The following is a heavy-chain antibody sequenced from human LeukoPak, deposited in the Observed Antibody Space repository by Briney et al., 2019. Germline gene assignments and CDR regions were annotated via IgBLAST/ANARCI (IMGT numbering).Heavy chain of an antibody. CDR2: INPNSGDT. CDR1: GYTXSNFG. V-gene: IGHV1-2*02. CDR3: ATQRGSYLWGTDFDY. D-gene: IGHD3-16*01. J-gene: IGHJ4*02. Sequence: ASVKVSCKTSGYTXSNFGINWVRQAPGQGLEWMGWINPNSGDTKYAQKFQGRVTMTRDTSISTAYMELSRLRSDDTAVYYCATQRGSYLWGTDFDYWGQGTLVTVSS.